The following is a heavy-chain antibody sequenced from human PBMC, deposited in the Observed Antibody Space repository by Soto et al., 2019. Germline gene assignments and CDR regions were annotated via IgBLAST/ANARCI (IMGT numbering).Heavy chain of an antibody. J-gene: IGHJ4*02. CDR1: GYTFTGYY. CDR2: INPNSGGT. Sequence: ASVKVSCKASGYTFTGYYMHWVRQAPGQGLEWMGWINPNSGGTNYAQKFQGRVTMTRDTSISTAYMELSRLRSDDTAVYYCASLIGKYYDFWSGPFYWGQGNLVTVSS. CDR3: ASLIGKYYDFWSGPFY. V-gene: IGHV1-2*02. D-gene: IGHD3-3*01.